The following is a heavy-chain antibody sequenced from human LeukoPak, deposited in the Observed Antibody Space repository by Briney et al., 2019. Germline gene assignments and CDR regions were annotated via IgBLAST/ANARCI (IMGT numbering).Heavy chain of an antibody. J-gene: IGHJ4*02. CDR1: GFTLSSYA. V-gene: IGHV3-23*01. Sequence: GGSLRLSCAASGFTLSSYAMSWVRQAPGKGLEWVSATSSSDAGTYYADSVKGRFTISRDNAKNSLYLQMNSLRAEDTAVYYCARDRIAARGRGSYYFDYWGQGTLVTVSS. CDR2: TSSSDAGT. CDR3: ARDRIAARGRGSYYFDY. D-gene: IGHD6-6*01.